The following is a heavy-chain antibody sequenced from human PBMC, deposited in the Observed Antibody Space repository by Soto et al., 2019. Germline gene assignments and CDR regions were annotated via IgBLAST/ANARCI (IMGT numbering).Heavy chain of an antibody. CDR3: ARGLAAAGYYYYYGMDV. Sequence: SETLSLTCAVYGGSFSGYYWSWIRQPPGKGLEWIGEINHSGSTNYNPSLKSRVTISVDTSKNQFSLKLSSVTAADTAVYYCARGLAAAGYYYYYGMDVWGQGTTVTVSS. D-gene: IGHD6-13*01. CDR1: GGSFSGYY. V-gene: IGHV4-34*01. CDR2: INHSGST. J-gene: IGHJ6*02.